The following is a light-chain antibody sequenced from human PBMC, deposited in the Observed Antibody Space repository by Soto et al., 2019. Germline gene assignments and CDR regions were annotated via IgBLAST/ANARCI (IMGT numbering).Light chain of an antibody. Sequence: ISLTQSAANRSVARGVRTTRCCRASQSVSSYLAWYQQKPGQAPRLLIYGASTRAPGTPARITGSGSGTEFTLTISSLEPEDFAVYYCQQRSNWLTFGGGTKVDIK. CDR1: QSVSSY. CDR3: QQRSNWLT. CDR2: GAS. J-gene: IGKJ4*01. V-gene: IGKV3-11*01.